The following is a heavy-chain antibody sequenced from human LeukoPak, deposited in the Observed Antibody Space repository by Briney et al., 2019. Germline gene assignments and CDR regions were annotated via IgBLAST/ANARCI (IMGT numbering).Heavy chain of an antibody. V-gene: IGHV3-48*01. CDR1: GFTFSSYS. Sequence: GGSLRLSCAASGFTFSSYSMNWVRQAPGKGLEWVSYISSSSSTIYYADSVKGRFTISRDNAKNSLYLQMNSLRAEDTAVYYCARDGSYCSGGSCYNPHYYGMDVWGQGTTVTVSS. CDR3: ARDGSYCSGGSCYNPHYYGMDV. J-gene: IGHJ6*02. D-gene: IGHD2-15*01. CDR2: ISSSSSTI.